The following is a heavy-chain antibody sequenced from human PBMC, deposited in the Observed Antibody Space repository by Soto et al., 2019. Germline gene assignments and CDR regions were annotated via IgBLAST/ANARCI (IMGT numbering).Heavy chain of an antibody. V-gene: IGHV4-39*07. CDR1: GGSISSSSYY. CDR2: IYYNGRT. CDR3: VRDQTSESWFDP. J-gene: IGHJ5*02. Sequence: SETLSLTCTVSGGSISSSSYYWGWIRQPPGKGLEWIAYIYYNGRTNHNPSLNSRVTISVDTSKNQFSLKLSSVTAADTAVYYCVRDQTSESWFDPWGQGTLVTVSS.